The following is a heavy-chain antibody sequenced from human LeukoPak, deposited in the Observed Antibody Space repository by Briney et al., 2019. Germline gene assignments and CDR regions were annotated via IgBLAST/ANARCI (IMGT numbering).Heavy chain of an antibody. J-gene: IGHJ4*02. CDR3: AKGQGYNYGDSIDY. CDR1: GFTFNSYA. V-gene: IGHV3-23*01. CDR2: INGGSGSS. Sequence: PGGSLRLSCAASGFTFNSYAMTWVRQAQGKGLEWVSLINGGSGSSYYTDSVKGRFTVSRDNSKNTLYLQMNSLRDEDTAVYYCAKGQGYNYGDSIDYWGQGTLVTVSS. D-gene: IGHD4-17*01.